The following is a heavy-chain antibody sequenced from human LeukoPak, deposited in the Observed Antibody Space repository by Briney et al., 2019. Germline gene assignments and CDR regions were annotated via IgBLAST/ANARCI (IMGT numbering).Heavy chain of an antibody. CDR2: IYHSGST. D-gene: IGHD7-27*01. CDR3: ARGLTGDTTIDY. Sequence: PSETLSLTCTVSGGSISSGGYYWSWIRQPPGKGLEWIGYIYHSGSTYYNPSLKSRVTISVDRSKNQFSLKLSSVTAADTAVYYCARGLTGDTTIDYWGQGTLVTVSS. V-gene: IGHV4-30-2*01. J-gene: IGHJ4*02. CDR1: GGSISSGGYY.